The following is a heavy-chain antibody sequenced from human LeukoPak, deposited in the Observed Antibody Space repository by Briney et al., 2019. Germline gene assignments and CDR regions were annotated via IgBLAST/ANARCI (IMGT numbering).Heavy chain of an antibody. CDR1: GYTFTGYY. V-gene: IGHV1-2*02. D-gene: IGHD5-18*01. Sequence: ASVKVSCKASGYTFTGYYMHWVRQAPGQGLEWMGWINPNSGGTNYAQKFQGRVTMTRDTSISTAYMELSRLRSDDTTVYYCARGTGEGYSYGRYYFDYWGQGTLVTVSS. CDR2: INPNSGGT. CDR3: ARGTGEGYSYGRYYFDY. J-gene: IGHJ4*02.